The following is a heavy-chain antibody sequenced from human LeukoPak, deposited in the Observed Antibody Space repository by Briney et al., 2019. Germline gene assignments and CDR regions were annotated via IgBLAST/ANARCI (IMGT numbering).Heavy chain of an antibody. J-gene: IGHJ3*02. CDR1: GGTFSSYA. CDR2: IIPIFGTA. V-gene: IGHV1-69*13. Sequence: SVKVSCKASGGTFSSYAISWVRQAPGQGLEWMGGIIPIFGTANYAQKFQGRVTITADESTGTAYMELSSLRSEDTAVYYCASRPVGGRGAFDIWGQGTMVTVSS. CDR3: ASRPVGGRGAFDI. D-gene: IGHD3-16*01.